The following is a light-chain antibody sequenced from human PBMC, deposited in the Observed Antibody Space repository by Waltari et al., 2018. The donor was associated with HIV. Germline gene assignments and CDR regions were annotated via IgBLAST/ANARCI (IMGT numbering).Light chain of an antibody. V-gene: IGLV1-51*01. J-gene: IGLJ2*01. Sequence: QSVLTQPPSVSAAPGQKVTISCSGSSPNIGSNRVFWYQQLPGTAPKLLIYDNTKRPSGIPDRFSGSKSGTLATLGITGLQTGDEADYYCGTWDSSLSAVLFGGGTKLTVI. CDR2: DNT. CDR1: SPNIGSNR. CDR3: GTWDSSLSAVL.